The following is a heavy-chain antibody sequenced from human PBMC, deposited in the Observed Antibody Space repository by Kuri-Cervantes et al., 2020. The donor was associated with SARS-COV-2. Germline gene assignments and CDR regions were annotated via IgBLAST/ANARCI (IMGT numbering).Heavy chain of an antibody. CDR3: ARRSRPYGDDDAFDI. J-gene: IGHJ3*02. CDR2: IYPGDSDT. Sequence: KVSCKGSGYSFTSYWIGWVRQMPGKGLEWMGIIYPGDSDTRYSPSFQGQVTTSADKSISTAYLQWSSLKASDTAMYYCARRSRPYGDDDAFDIWGQGTMVTVSS. D-gene: IGHD4-17*01. CDR1: GYSFTSYW. V-gene: IGHV5-51*01.